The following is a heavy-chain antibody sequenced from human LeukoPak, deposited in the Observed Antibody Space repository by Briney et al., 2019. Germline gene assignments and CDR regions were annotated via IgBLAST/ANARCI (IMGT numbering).Heavy chain of an antibody. D-gene: IGHD3-22*01. Sequence: SVKVSCKASGGTFSSYAISWVRQAPGQGLEWMGRIIPIFGTANYAQKFQGRVTITADKSTSTAYMELSSLRSEDTAVYYCARGRDYYHSSGYYWSDYWGQGTLVTVSS. V-gene: IGHV1-69*06. CDR3: ARGRDYYHSSGYYWSDY. CDR1: GGTFSSYA. J-gene: IGHJ4*02. CDR2: IIPIFGTA.